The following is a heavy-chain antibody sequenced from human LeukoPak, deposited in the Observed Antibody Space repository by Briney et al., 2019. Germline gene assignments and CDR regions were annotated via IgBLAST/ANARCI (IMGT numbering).Heavy chain of an antibody. J-gene: IGHJ4*02. CDR1: EFTFSNYW. Sequence: GGSLRLSCAASEFTFSNYWMSWVRQAPGKGLEWVANIKQDGSKKHYVDSVKGRFTISRDNSKNSLYLQMNSLRAEDTALYYCARDGHASGSHDYWGQGTLVTVSS. CDR3: ARDGHASGSHDY. CDR2: IKQDGSKK. V-gene: IGHV3-7*01. D-gene: IGHD3-10*01.